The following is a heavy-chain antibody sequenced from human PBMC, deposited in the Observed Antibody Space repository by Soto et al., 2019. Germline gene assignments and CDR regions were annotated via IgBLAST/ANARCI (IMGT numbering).Heavy chain of an antibody. CDR1: GFTFSSYW. CDR2: INSDGSST. D-gene: IGHD3-22*01. Sequence: GGSLRLSCAASGFTFSSYWMHWVRRAPGKGLVWGSRINSDGSSTSYADSVKGRFTISRDNAKNTLYLQMNSLRAEDTAVYYCARVQRPDSSGYYGYYYYGMDVWGQGTTVTVSS. V-gene: IGHV3-74*01. CDR3: ARVQRPDSSGYYGYYYYGMDV. J-gene: IGHJ6*02.